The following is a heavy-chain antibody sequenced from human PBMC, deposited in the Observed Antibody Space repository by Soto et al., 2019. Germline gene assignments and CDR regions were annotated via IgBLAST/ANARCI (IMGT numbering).Heavy chain of an antibody. Sequence: SEALSLTCRVSGGLISSSSSYWGWVLQPPVKGLEWIGSIYYSGSTYYNPSLKTRVTISADTSKNRFSLKLNSVTASDTAVYYCASLDHYDISGIMGPDYWGQGTLVTVSS. CDR1: GGLISSSSSY. CDR3: ASLDHYDISGIMGPDY. D-gene: IGHD3-22*01. J-gene: IGHJ4*02. V-gene: IGHV4-39*01. CDR2: IYYSGST.